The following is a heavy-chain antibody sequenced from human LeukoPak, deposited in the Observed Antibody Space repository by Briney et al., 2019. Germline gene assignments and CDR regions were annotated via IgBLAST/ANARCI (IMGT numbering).Heavy chain of an antibody. J-gene: IGHJ4*02. CDR1: GGPFSGYY. CDR3: ARVIDPAGFNY. Sequence: SETLSLTCAVYGGPFSGYYWSWIRQPPGKGLEWIGEINHSGSTNYNPSLKSRVTISVDTSKNQFSLKLSSVTAADTAVYYCARVIDPAGFNYWGQGTLVTVSS. CDR2: INHSGST. D-gene: IGHD2/OR15-2a*01. V-gene: IGHV4-34*01.